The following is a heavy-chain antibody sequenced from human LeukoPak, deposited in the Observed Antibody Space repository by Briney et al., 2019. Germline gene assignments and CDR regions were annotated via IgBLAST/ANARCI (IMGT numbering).Heavy chain of an antibody. CDR1: GGTFSSYA. V-gene: IGHV1-69*05. CDR2: IIPIFGTA. J-gene: IGHJ5*02. D-gene: IGHD5-24*01. Sequence: PVASVKVSCEASGGTFSSYAISWVRQAPGQGLEWMGGIIPIFGTANYAQKFQGRVTITTDGSTSTAYMELSSLRSEDTAVYYCAVVEMATMLGFDPWGQGTLVTVSS. CDR3: AVVEMATMLGFDP.